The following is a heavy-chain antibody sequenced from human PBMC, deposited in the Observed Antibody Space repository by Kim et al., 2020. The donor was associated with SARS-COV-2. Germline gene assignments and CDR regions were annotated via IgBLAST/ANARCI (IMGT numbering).Heavy chain of an antibody. V-gene: IGHV7-4-1*02. CDR1: GYTFTSSA. CDR3: ASPSAVAGEGYFHYGMDV. D-gene: IGHD6-19*01. J-gene: IGHJ6*02. Sequence: ASVKVSCKASGYTFTSSAINWVRQAPGQGLEWRGWINTNTGNPTYAQDFTGRFVFSLDTSVSTAYLQISSLKAEDTAVYYCASPSAVAGEGYFHYGMDVWGQGTTITVSS. CDR2: INTNTGNP.